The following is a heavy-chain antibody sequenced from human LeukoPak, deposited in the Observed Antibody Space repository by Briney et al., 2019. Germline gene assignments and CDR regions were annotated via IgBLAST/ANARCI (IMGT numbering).Heavy chain of an antibody. CDR2: TGGSDDNT. J-gene: IGHJ4*02. Sequence: PGGSLRLSCEGSGFSFNGYAMSWVRQAPGKGLEWVAVTGGSDDNTHYADSVKGRFSISRDTSENRLFLQMNSLRPDDSALYYCTKDLMTGFSSGWYLAYWGQGTLFTVSS. CDR3: TKDLMTGFSSGWYLAY. CDR1: GFSFNGYA. D-gene: IGHD6-19*01. V-gene: IGHV3-23*01.